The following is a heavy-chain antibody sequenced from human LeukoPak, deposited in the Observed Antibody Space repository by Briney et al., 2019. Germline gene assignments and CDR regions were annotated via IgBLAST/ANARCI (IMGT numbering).Heavy chain of an antibody. CDR2: IYYTGTT. CDR1: GGSISSSGYY. D-gene: IGHD2-2*01. CDR3: ARPGRAGTMPFFDF. J-gene: IGHJ4*02. V-gene: IGHV4-39*01. Sequence: SETLSLTCTVSGGSISSSGYYWGWIRQPPGKGLEWIGSIYYTGTTYYNPSLKSRVTISVDTSKNQFSLKLSSVTAADTAVYYCARPGRAGTMPFFDFWGQGTLVTVSS.